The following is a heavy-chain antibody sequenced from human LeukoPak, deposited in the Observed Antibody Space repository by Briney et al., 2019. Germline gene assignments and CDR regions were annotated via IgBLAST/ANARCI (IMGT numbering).Heavy chain of an antibody. D-gene: IGHD3-16*01. CDR2: INAANGNT. Sequence: TSVKVSCKASGYAFTTYPMHWVRQAPGQRLEWMGWINAANGNTKYSQKFQGRVTITRDTSASTAYMELSSLRSEDTAVYYCARVVTRLREGDYYYDLDVWGQGTTVTVSS. CDR1: GYAFTTYP. CDR3: ARVVTRLREGDYYYDLDV. J-gene: IGHJ6*02. V-gene: IGHV1-3*01.